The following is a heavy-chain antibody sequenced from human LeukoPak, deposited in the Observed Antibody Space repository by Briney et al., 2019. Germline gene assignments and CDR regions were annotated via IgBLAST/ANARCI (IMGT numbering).Heavy chain of an antibody. CDR3: ARQTTVTTIDY. CDR1: GGPISSYY. CDR2: IYYSGST. Sequence: SETLSLTCTVSGGPISSYYWSWIRQPPGKGLEWIGYIYYSGSTNYNPSLKSRVTISVDTSKNQFSLKLSSVTAADTAVYYCARQTTVTTIDYWGQGTLVTVSS. J-gene: IGHJ4*02. D-gene: IGHD4-17*01. V-gene: IGHV4-59*08.